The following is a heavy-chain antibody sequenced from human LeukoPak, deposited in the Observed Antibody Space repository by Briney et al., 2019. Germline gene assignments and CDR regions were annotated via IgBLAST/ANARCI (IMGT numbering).Heavy chain of an antibody. Sequence: ASVKVSGKASGYTFVDYYLNWVRQVPGQGLQWMGWINPKIGDTKYAEKFHGRVTMTRDTSISTGYLGLNSLTFDDTAVYYCARGPGEYEFSYWGQGTLVSVSS. CDR2: INPKIGDT. V-gene: IGHV1-2*02. D-gene: IGHD3-3*01. CDR3: ARGPGEYEFSY. CDR1: GYTFVDYY. J-gene: IGHJ4*02.